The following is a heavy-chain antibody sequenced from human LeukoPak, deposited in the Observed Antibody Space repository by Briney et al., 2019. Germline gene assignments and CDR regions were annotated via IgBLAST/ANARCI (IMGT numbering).Heavy chain of an antibody. Sequence: GGSLRLSCAASGFTFSNYWMTWVRQAPGQGLEWVAHINQDGSEEHYMDSVKARFTISRDNAKNSLSLQMNSLRAEDTAVYYCVRDGGVSGYDLLDYWGQGTLVTVSS. J-gene: IGHJ4*02. V-gene: IGHV3-7*01. CDR3: VRDGGVSGYDLLDY. CDR1: GFTFSNYW. D-gene: IGHD5-12*01. CDR2: INQDGSEE.